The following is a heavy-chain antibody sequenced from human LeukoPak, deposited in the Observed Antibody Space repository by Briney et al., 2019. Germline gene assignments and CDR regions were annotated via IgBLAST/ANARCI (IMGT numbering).Heavy chain of an antibody. CDR3: ARHHWDSGAFPRFDY. J-gene: IGHJ4*02. D-gene: IGHD3-10*01. Sequence: PSETLSLTCTVSGASISSSSYYWGWIRQPPGKGLEWIGTIYYTGSTYYNPSLKSRVATSVDTSKNQLALNLSSVTTTDTAVYYCARHHWDSGAFPRFDYWGQGILVTVSS. CDR2: IYYTGST. V-gene: IGHV4-39*06. CDR1: GASISSSSYY.